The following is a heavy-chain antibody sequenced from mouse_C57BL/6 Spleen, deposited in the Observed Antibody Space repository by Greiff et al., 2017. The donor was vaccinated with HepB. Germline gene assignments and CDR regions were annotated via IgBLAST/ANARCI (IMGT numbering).Heavy chain of an antibody. V-gene: IGHV1-50*01. J-gene: IGHJ4*01. Sequence: VQLQQPGAELVKPGASVKLSCKASGYTFTSYWMQWVKQRPGQGLEWIGEIDPSDSYTNYNQKFKGKATLTVDTSSSTAYMQLSSLTSEDSAVYYCARYGNYPYYAMDYWGQGTSVTVSS. D-gene: IGHD2-1*01. CDR2: IDPSDSYT. CDR3: ARYGNYPYYAMDY. CDR1: GYTFTSYW.